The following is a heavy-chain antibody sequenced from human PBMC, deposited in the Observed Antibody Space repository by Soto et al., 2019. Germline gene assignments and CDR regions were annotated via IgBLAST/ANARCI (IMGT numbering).Heavy chain of an antibody. CDR1: EFSFSGGYW. D-gene: IGHD3-3*01. Sequence: EVLVVESGGGLVQPGGSLRLSCAVSEFSFSGGYWMKWVRQAPGKGLEWVATIKEEGRETYYVDSVKGRFTISRDSAKNSLYLQMTSLRVDDTAVYYCASTRGYWRQGTLVTVSS. V-gene: IGHV3-7*03. J-gene: IGHJ4*02. CDR3: ASTRGY. CDR2: IKEEGRET.